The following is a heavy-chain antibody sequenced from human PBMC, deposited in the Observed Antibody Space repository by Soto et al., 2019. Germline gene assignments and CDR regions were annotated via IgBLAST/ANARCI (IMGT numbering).Heavy chain of an antibody. CDR1: GYTFTSYY. D-gene: IGHD1-26*01. CDR2: INPSGGST. CDR3: ARAELAGDTIYWFDT. V-gene: IGHV1-46*01. Sequence: ASVKVSCKASGYTFTSYYMHWVRQAPGQGLEWMGIINPSGGSTSYAQKFQGRVTMTRDTSTSTVYMELSSLRSEDTAVYYCARAELAGDTIYWFDTWGQGTLVTVSS. J-gene: IGHJ5*02.